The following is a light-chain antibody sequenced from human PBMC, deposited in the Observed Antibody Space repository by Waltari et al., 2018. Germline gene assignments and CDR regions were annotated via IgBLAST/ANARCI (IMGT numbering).Light chain of an antibody. CDR2: DVA. J-gene: IGLJ2*01. CDR1: SSDVEGFNF. V-gene: IGLV2-14*03. CDR3: SSYTSVNTR. Sequence: QSALTQPASMSGSPGQSITISCTGTSSDVEGFNFVSWYQQYPGKAPKLIIYDVANRPSGVSHRFSGSRSDNTASLTISWLQAEDEADYYCSSYTSVNTRFGGGTKLTVL.